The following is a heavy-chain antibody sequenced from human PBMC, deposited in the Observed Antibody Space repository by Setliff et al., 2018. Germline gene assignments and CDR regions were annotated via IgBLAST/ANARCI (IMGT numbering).Heavy chain of an antibody. D-gene: IGHD6-19*01. Sequence: SETLSLTCTVSGGSISSYYWSWIRQPAGKGLEWIGHIYIGGSNNYNPSLKSRVTISLDTSKNQFSLKLNSVTAADMAVYYCAREQWLDPPGYYYMDVWAKGTTVTVSS. CDR2: IYIGGSN. CDR1: GGSISSYY. V-gene: IGHV4-4*07. CDR3: AREQWLDPPGYYYMDV. J-gene: IGHJ6*03.